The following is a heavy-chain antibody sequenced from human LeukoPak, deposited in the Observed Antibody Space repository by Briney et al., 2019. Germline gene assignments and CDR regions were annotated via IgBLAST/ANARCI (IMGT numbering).Heavy chain of an antibody. D-gene: IGHD6-13*01. Sequence: GGSLRLSCTVSGFTFSNYWMHWVRQAPGKGLVWVADINIDGSRTRYAGPVKGRFTISRENAKNSLYLQMNSLRAGDTAVYYCARRIAAAGTGFDYWGQGTLVTVSS. CDR2: INIDGSRT. J-gene: IGHJ4*02. V-gene: IGHV3-74*01. CDR3: ARRIAAAGTGFDY. CDR1: GFTFSNYW.